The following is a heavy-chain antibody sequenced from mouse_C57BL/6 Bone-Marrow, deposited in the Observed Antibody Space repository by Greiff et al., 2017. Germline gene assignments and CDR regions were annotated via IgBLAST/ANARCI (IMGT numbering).Heavy chain of an antibody. CDR1: GYTFTTYP. CDR3: ARSSTFFYYCDY. D-gene: IGHD5-1*01. V-gene: IGHV1-47*01. CDR2: FHPYNDDT. Sequence: VQVVESGAELVKPGASVKMSCKASGYTFTTYPIEWMKQNHGKSLEWIGNFHPYNDDTKYNEKFKGKATLTVEKSSNTVYLELSRLTSDDSAVYDCARSSTFFYYCDYWGQGTTLTVSS. J-gene: IGHJ2*01.